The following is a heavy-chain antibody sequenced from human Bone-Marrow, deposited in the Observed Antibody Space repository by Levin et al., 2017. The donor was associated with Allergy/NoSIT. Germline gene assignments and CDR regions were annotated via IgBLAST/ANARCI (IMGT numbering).Heavy chain of an antibody. CDR1: GYTFSDYG. CDR2: INVNNGHT. J-gene: IGHJ4*02. Sequence: GESLKISCKASGYTFSDYGISWVRQAPGQGLEWMGWINVNNGHTNYVQKFQGIVTMTTDTSTRTAYMDLRSLRYDETAIYYCARGFDYWGKGTLVTVTS. V-gene: IGHV1-18*01. CDR3: ARGFDY.